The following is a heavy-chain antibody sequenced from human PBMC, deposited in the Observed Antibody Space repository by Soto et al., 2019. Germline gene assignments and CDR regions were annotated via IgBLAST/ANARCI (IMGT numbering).Heavy chain of an antibody. V-gene: IGHV3-74*01. CDR3: VSGSSGWDGVDA. Sequence: EVLLVESGGGLVQPGGSLRLSCAASGFTFSIYWMHWVRHDPGKGVVWFSRINSDGSSTNYADAVKGRFTISRDNAKTTLHLQMTSLRDEDTPVYHCVSGSSGWDGVDAWGQATWVTFSS. J-gene: IGHJ4*02. CDR1: GFTFSIYW. CDR2: INSDGSST. D-gene: IGHD6-19*01.